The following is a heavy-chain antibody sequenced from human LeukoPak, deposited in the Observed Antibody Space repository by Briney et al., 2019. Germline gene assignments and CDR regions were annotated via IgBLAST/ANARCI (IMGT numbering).Heavy chain of an antibody. CDR2: ISGSGGST. Sequence: GGSLRLSCAASGFTFSSYAMTWVRQAPGKGLEWVSAISGSGGSTYYADSVKGRFTISRDNSKNTLYLQMNSLRTEDTAVYYCARDWATVTTSGYWGQGTLVTVSS. J-gene: IGHJ4*02. CDR1: GFTFSSYA. V-gene: IGHV3-23*01. D-gene: IGHD4-11*01. CDR3: ARDWATVTTSGY.